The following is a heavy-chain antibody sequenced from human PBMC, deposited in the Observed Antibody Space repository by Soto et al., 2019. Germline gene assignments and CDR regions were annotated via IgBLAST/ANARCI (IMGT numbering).Heavy chain of an antibody. J-gene: IGHJ5*02. V-gene: IGHV1-69*13. D-gene: IGHD3-3*01. CDR1: GGTFSSYA. CDR3: ARDGTITIFGVVQRPYNWFDP. CDR2: IIPIFGTA. Sequence: SVKVSCKASGGTFSSYAISWVRQAPGQGLEWMGGIIPIFGTANYAQKFQGRVTITADESTSTAYMELSSLRSEDTAVYYCARDGTITIFGVVQRPYNWFDPWGQGTLVTVSS.